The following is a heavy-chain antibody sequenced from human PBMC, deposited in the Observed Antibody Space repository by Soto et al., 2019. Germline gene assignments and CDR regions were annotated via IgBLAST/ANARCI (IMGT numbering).Heavy chain of an antibody. CDR2: IGSNSHYI. D-gene: IGHD1-1*01. V-gene: IGHV3-21*06. Sequence: EVQLVESGGGLVKPGGSLRVSCAASGFTLSSHSMNWVRQAPGKGLEWVSFIGSNSHYIYYADSVKGRFTISRDNAKNSVYLQMNSLRAEDTAVYYCARDRTTGTTYAWDAFDTWGQGPMVTVSS. CDR3: ARDRTTGTTYAWDAFDT. J-gene: IGHJ3*02. CDR1: GFTLSSHS.